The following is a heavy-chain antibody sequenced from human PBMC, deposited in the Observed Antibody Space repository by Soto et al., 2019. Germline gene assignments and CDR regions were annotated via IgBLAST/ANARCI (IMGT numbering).Heavy chain of an antibody. CDR3: ARGELDCSGGSCYGENFDY. J-gene: IGHJ4*02. D-gene: IGHD2-15*01. CDR1: GGTFSSYT. Sequence: SVKVSCKASGGTFSSYTISWVRQAPGQGLEWMGRIIPILGIANYAQKFQGRVTITADKSTSTAYMELSSLRSEDTAVYYCARGELDCSGGSCYGENFDYWGQGTLVTVSS. V-gene: IGHV1-69*02. CDR2: IIPILGIA.